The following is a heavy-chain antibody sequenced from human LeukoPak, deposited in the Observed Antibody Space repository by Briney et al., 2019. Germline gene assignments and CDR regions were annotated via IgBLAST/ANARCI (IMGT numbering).Heavy chain of an antibody. V-gene: IGHV3-7*03. CDR1: GFTFSSYS. D-gene: IGHD3-22*01. Sequence: GGSLRLSCAASGFTFSSYSMNWVRQAPGKGLEWVANIKQDGSEKNYVDSVKGRFAISRDNAKNSLYLQMNSLRAEDTAVYYCARDKQDDSSGYYHAGFAYWGQGTLVTVSS. J-gene: IGHJ4*02. CDR3: ARDKQDDSSGYYHAGFAY. CDR2: IKQDGSEK.